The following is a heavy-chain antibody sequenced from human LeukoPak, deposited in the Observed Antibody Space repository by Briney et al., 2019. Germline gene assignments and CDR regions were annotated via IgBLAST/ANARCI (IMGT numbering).Heavy chain of an antibody. D-gene: IGHD6-19*01. J-gene: IGHJ4*02. CDR1: GDSVSSNTAA. Sequence: SQTLSLTCAISGDSVSSNTAAWNWIRQSPSRGLEWLGRTYYRSKWYYDYAVSLKSRITIYPDTSKNQFSLQLNSVTPEDTAVYYCATSTPSDWYPFDYWGQRTLVTVSS. CDR2: TYYRSKWYY. CDR3: ATSTPSDWYPFDY. V-gene: IGHV6-1*01.